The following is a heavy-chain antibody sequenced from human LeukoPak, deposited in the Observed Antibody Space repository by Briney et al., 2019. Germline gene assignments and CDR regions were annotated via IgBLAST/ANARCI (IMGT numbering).Heavy chain of an antibody. J-gene: IGHJ5*02. CDR2: INPNSGGT. V-gene: IGHV1-2*02. CDR1: GYTFTDYY. Sequence: ASVKVSCKASGYTFTDYYIHWVRQAPGQGLEWMGWINPNSGGTNYAQKFQGRVTMTRDTSISTAYMELSRLRSDDTAVYYCARGVLPYCSGGSCYSLVGRWFDPWGQGTLVTVSS. D-gene: IGHD2-15*01. CDR3: ARGVLPYCSGGSCYSLVGRWFDP.